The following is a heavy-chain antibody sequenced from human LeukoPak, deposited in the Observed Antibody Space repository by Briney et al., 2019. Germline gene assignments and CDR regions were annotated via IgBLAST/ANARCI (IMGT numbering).Heavy chain of an antibody. CDR2: IYYSGST. CDR1: GGSISSGDYY. V-gene: IGHV4-30-4*01. J-gene: IGHJ4*02. CDR3: AREVPAAPGFFDY. Sequence: SQTLSLTCTVFGGSISSGDYYWSWIRQPPGKGLEWIGYIYYSGSTYYNPSLKSRVTISVDTSKNQFSLKLSSVTAADTAVYYCAREVPAAPGFFDYWGQGTLVTVSS. D-gene: IGHD2-2*01.